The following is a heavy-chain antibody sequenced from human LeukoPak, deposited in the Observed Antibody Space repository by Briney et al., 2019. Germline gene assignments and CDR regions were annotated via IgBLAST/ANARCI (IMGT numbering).Heavy chain of an antibody. CDR3: ARYYYDSSVDY. Sequence: SVKVSCKASGGTFNSYAISWVRQAPGQGLEWMGGITPIFATANYAQKFQGRVTITTDESTSTAYMELSSLRSEDTAVYYCARYYYDSSVDYWGQGTLVTVSS. CDR1: GGTFNSYA. D-gene: IGHD3-22*01. V-gene: IGHV1-69*05. CDR2: ITPIFATA. J-gene: IGHJ4*02.